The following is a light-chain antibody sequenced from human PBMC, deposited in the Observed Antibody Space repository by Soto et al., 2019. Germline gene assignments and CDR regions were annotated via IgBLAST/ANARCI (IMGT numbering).Light chain of an antibody. CDR3: QQRSNWPT. V-gene: IGKV1-39*01. CDR2: AAS. J-gene: IGKJ1*01. Sequence: DIRLTQSPSPLSASVGDRVAIPCLASQSISTYLNWYQQKPGKDPKVLIYAASNLQSGVPPRFSGSGSGTDFTLTISSLQPEDFAVYYCQQRSNWPTFGQGTKVDIK. CDR1: QSISTY.